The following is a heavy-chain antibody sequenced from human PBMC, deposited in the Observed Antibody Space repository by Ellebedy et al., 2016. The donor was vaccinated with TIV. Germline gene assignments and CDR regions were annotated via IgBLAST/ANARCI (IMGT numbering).Heavy chain of an antibody. D-gene: IGHD3-10*01. Sequence: MPSETLSLTCAVYGGSFSGYYWSWIRQAPGKGLEWIGEINHSGSTNYNPSLKSRVTILVDTSKSQFSLRLTSATAADTAVYYYARGEGGVLLWFGEITFHSWGQGTLVTVSS. J-gene: IGHJ4*02. CDR3: ARGEGGVLLWFGEITFHS. CDR1: GGSFSGYY. CDR2: INHSGST. V-gene: IGHV4-34*01.